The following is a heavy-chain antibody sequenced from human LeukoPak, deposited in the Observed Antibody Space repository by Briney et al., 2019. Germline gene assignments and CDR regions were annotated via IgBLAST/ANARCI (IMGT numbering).Heavy chain of an antibody. CDR3: ARGRGITMIVAHTGPEEGPPDTYYFDY. V-gene: IGHV4-34*01. J-gene: IGHJ4*02. CDR2: INHSGST. Sequence: KSSETLSLTCAVYGGSFSGYYWSWIRQPPGKGLEWIGEINHSGSTNNNPSLKSRVTISVDTSKNQFSLKLSSVTAADTAVYYCARGRGITMIVAHTGPEEGPPDTYYFDYWGQGTLVTVSS. D-gene: IGHD3-22*01. CDR1: GGSFSGYY.